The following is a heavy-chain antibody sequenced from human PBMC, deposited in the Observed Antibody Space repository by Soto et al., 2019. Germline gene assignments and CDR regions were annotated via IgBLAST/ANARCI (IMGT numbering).Heavy chain of an antibody. CDR2: ISAYNGDT. J-gene: IGHJ4*02. CDR3: VRDRRFGDRDY. D-gene: IGHD3-10*01. Sequence: QVQLVQSGAEVKKPGASVKVSCKASGYTFTSYGISWGRQAPGQGLEWMGWISAYNGDTNDVQKLQGRVTMTTDTSTSTAYMELRTLRSDDTAVYYCVRDRRFGDRDYWGQGTLVTVSS. CDR1: GYTFTSYG. V-gene: IGHV1-18*01.